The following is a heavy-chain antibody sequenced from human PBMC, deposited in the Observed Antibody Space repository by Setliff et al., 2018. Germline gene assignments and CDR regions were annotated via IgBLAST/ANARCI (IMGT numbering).Heavy chain of an antibody. Sequence: ASVKVSCKVSGYTLTELSMHWVRQAPGKGLEWMGGFDPEDGETIYAQKFQGRVTMTEDTSTDTAYMELSSLRSEDTAVYYCARVNPTMITFGGVIVIWFDPWGQGTLVTVSS. V-gene: IGHV1-24*01. D-gene: IGHD3-16*02. CDR2: FDPEDGET. CDR3: ARVNPTMITFGGVIVIWFDP. J-gene: IGHJ5*02. CDR1: GYTLTELS.